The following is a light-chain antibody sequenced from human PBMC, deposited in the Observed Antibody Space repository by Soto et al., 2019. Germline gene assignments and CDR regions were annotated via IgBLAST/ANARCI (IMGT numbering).Light chain of an antibody. CDR2: DVT. CDR1: SYDVGGYNY. V-gene: IGLV2-14*01. Sequence: QSALTQPASVSGSPGQSITISCTGTSYDVGGYNYVSWYQQHPGKAPKLMIYDVTDRPSGVSIRFSGFKSGNTASLTISGLQAEDEADYYCSSYTSSSTFLIFGGGTKVTVL. CDR3: SSYTSSSTFLI. J-gene: IGLJ2*01.